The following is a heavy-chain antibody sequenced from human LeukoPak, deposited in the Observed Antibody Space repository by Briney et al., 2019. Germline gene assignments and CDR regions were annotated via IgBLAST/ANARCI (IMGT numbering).Heavy chain of an antibody. CDR1: GFTFDDYG. Sequence: RPGGSLRLSCAASGFTFDDYGMSWVRQAPGKGLEWVSGINWNGGSTGYADSVKGRFTISRDNAKNSLYLQMNSLRAEDTALYYCARMYYYDSSGYYASVLIGAFDIWGQGTMVTVSS. D-gene: IGHD3-22*01. CDR3: ARMYYYDSSGYYASVLIGAFDI. V-gene: IGHV3-20*04. CDR2: INWNGGST. J-gene: IGHJ3*02.